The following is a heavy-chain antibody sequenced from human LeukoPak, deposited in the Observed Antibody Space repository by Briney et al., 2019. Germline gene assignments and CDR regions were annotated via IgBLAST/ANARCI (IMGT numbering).Heavy chain of an antibody. CDR2: IYPGDSDT. V-gene: IGHV5-51*01. Sequence: GESLKISCKGSGYSFTSYWIGWVRQMPGKGLEWMGIIYPGDSDTRYSPSFQGQVTISADRSINTAYLQWSSLKASDTAMYYCARQSLRELSAPFAYWGQGALVTVSS. D-gene: IGHD1-7*01. CDR1: GYSFTSYW. J-gene: IGHJ4*02. CDR3: ARQSLRELSAPFAY.